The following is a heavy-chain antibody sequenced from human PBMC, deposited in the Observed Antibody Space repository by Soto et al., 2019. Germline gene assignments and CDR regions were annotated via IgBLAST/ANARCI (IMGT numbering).Heavy chain of an antibody. CDR1: GFTFSSYS. CDR2: ISSSSSTI. V-gene: IGHV3-48*02. Sequence: PGGSLILSCAASGFTFSSYSMNWVRQAPGKGLEWVSYISSSSSTIYYADSVKGRFTISRDNAKNSLYLQMNSLRDEDTAVYYCARDLREQWLVQYYYYGMDVWGQGTTVTGSS. D-gene: IGHD6-19*01. CDR3: ARDLREQWLVQYYYYGMDV. J-gene: IGHJ6*02.